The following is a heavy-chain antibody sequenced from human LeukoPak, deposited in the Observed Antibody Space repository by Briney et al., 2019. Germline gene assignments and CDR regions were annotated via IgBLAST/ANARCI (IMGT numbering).Heavy chain of an antibody. D-gene: IGHD3-10*01. J-gene: IGHJ4*02. CDR2: INPNSGGT. Sequence: EASVKVSCKASGGTFSSYAISWVRQAPGQGLEWMGWINPNSGGTNYAQKFQGRVTMTRDTSISTAYMELSRLRSDDTAVYYCARGGRLWFGELDEDFDYWGQGTLVTVSS. V-gene: IGHV1-2*02. CDR3: ARGGRLWFGELDEDFDY. CDR1: GGTFSSYA.